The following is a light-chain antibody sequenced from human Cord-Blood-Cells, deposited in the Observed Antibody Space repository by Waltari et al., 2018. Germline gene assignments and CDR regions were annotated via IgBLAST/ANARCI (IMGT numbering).Light chain of an antibody. CDR3: QQYDNLPYT. CDR2: DAS. Sequence: DIQMTQSPSSLSASVGDRVTITCQASQDIRNYLNWYQQKPGKAPKLLIYDASNLGTGVPSRFSGSGSGTDFTFTISSLQPEDIATYYCQQYDNLPYTFGQGTKLEIK. V-gene: IGKV1-33*01. J-gene: IGKJ2*01. CDR1: QDIRNY.